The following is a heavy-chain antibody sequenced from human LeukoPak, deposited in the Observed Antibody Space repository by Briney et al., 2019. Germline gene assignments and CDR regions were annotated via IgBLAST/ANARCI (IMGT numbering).Heavy chain of an antibody. CDR1: GFTFSSYS. CDR3: ARGGSSSFSFDY. D-gene: IGHD6-13*01. Sequence: GGSLRLSCAASGFTFSSYSMNWVRQAPGKGLEWVSSISSSSSYIYYADSVKGRFTISRDNAKNSLYLQMNRLRAEDTAVYYCARGGSSSFSFDYWGQGTLATVSS. CDR2: ISSSSSYI. J-gene: IGHJ4*02. V-gene: IGHV3-21*01.